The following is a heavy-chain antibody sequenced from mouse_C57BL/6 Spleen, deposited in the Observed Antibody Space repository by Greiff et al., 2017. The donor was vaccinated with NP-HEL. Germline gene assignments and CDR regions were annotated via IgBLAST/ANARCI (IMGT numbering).Heavy chain of an antibody. D-gene: IGHD1-1*01. Sequence: VQLKESGGGLVKPGGSLKLSCAASGFTFSDYGMHWVRQAPETGLEWVAYISSGSSTIYYADTVKGRFTISRDNAKNTLFLQMTSLRSEDTAMYYCARTFYDYDAMDYWGQGTSVTVSS. J-gene: IGHJ4*01. CDR1: GFTFSDYG. CDR3: ARTFYDYDAMDY. CDR2: ISSGSSTI. V-gene: IGHV5-17*01.